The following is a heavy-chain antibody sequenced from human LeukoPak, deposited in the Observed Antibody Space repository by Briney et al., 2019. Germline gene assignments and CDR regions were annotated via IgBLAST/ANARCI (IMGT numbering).Heavy chain of an antibody. CDR2: ISAYNGNT. CDR1: GYTFTSYG. CDR3: ARSDTAISRFDY. V-gene: IGHV1-18*01. D-gene: IGHD5-18*01. J-gene: IGHJ4*02. Sequence: ASVKVSCKASGYTFTSYGISWVRQAPGQGLGWMGWISAYNGNTNYAQKLQGKVTMPTDTSTSTAYMELRSLRSDGTAVYYCARSDTAISRFDYWGQGTLVTVSS.